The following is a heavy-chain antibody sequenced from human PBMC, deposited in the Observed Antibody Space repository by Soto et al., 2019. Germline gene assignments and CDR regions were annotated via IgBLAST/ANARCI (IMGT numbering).Heavy chain of an antibody. D-gene: IGHD3-3*01. CDR3: ARGPGDDFWSGYAFDY. Sequence: PSETLSLTCTVSGGSISSYYWSWIRQPPGKGLEWIGYIYYSGSTNYNPSLKSRVTISVDTSKNQFSLKLSSVTAADTAVYYCARGPGDDFWSGYAFDYWGQGTLVTV. CDR2: IYYSGST. J-gene: IGHJ4*02. CDR1: GGSISSYY. V-gene: IGHV4-59*01.